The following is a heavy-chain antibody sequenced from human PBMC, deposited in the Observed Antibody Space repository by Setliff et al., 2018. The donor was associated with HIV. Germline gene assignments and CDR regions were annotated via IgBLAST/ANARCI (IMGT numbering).Heavy chain of an antibody. CDR1: SGAISRAASD. V-gene: IGHV4-39*01. D-gene: IGHD2-2*01. Sequence: PSETLSLTCTVSSGAISRAASDWSWIRQSPGKGLEWIGTIFYRGDTYYNPSLKSRLTLSVDTSKSQFSLRLASVTAADTAVYYCARPFPCASTTCYFAAFDMWGQGIPVTVSS. CDR2: IFYRGDT. J-gene: IGHJ1*01. CDR3: ARPFPCASTTCYFAAFDM.